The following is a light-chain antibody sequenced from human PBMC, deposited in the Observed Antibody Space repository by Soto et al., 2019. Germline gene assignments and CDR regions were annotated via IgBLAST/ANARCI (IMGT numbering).Light chain of an antibody. CDR1: ESISNN. J-gene: IGKJ1*01. CDR3: QQTYSTPRGA. CDR2: AAS. Sequence: DIHLTQSPSSLSASVGDRVTITCRASESISNNLNWYQQKPGKAPKLLIYAASTLQSGVPSRFSGGGSGTDFTLTLGSLQPEDFTTYYCQQTYSTPRGAFGQGTKVEIK. V-gene: IGKV1-39*01.